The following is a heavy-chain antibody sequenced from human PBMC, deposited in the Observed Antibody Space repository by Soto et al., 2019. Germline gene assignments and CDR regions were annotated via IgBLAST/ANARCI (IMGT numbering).Heavy chain of an antibody. J-gene: IGHJ3*02. Sequence: PXVSLRLSCAVSGFPFSFYGFHWVRQSPGKGLEWLGVIVSDGSAIYHADSLEGRFFISRDNSKDILYLQMNSLRVEDTAVCYCARDDAFDNENGFDMWGQGTMVTVSS. CDR2: IVSDGSAI. CDR3: ARDDAFDNENGFDM. CDR1: GFPFSFYG. V-gene: IGHV3-33*01. D-gene: IGHD3-3*02.